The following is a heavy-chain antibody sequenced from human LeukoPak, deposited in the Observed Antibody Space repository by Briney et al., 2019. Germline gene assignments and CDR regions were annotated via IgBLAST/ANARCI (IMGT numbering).Heavy chain of an antibody. D-gene: IGHD3-22*01. V-gene: IGHV1-69*13. CDR2: IIPIFGTA. CDR3: ARDAMDYYDSSGLDY. J-gene: IGHJ4*02. CDR1: GYTFTSYD. Sequence: ASVKVSCKASGYTFTSYDINWVRQATGQGPEWMGGIIPIFGTANYAQKFQGRVTITADESTSTAYMELSSLRSEDTAVYYCARDAMDYYDSSGLDYWGQGTLVTVSS.